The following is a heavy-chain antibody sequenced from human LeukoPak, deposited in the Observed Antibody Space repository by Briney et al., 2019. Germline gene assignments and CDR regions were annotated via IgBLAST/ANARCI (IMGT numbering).Heavy chain of an antibody. J-gene: IGHJ4*02. V-gene: IGHV3-7*01. CDR1: GFTFSSYW. CDR3: ARERVYDFWSGFRYFDY. D-gene: IGHD3-3*01. CDR2: IKQDGSEK. Sequence: PGGSLRLSCAASGFTFSSYWMSWVRQVPGKGLEWVANIKQDGSEKYYVDSVKGRFTISRDNAKNSLYLQMNSLRAEDTAVYYWARERVYDFWSGFRYFDYWGQGTLIAVSS.